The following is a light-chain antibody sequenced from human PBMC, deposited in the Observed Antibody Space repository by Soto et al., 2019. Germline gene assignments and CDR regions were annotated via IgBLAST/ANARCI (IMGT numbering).Light chain of an antibody. V-gene: IGLV2-14*01. Sequence: QSALAQPASVSGSPGQSITISCTGTSSDVGAYNYVSWYHQHHPGKAPELIIYDVTDRPSGVSTRFSGSKSGNTASLTISGLQAEDECDYYCSSYTTIKTVIFGGGTQLTVL. J-gene: IGLJ2*01. CDR3: SSYTTIKTVI. CDR1: SSDVGAYNY. CDR2: DVT.